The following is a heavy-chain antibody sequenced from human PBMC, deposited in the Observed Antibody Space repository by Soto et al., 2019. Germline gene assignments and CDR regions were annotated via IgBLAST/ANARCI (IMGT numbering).Heavy chain of an antibody. Sequence: ASVKVSCEASGYTFTSYGISWVRQAPGQGLEWMGWISAYNGNTNYAQKLQGRVTMTTDTSTSTAYMELRSLRSDDTAVYYCARDIVVVPAATFDYYGMDVWGQGTTVTVSS. CDR1: GYTFTSYG. CDR2: ISAYNGNT. CDR3: ARDIVVVPAATFDYYGMDV. D-gene: IGHD2-2*01. V-gene: IGHV1-18*01. J-gene: IGHJ6*02.